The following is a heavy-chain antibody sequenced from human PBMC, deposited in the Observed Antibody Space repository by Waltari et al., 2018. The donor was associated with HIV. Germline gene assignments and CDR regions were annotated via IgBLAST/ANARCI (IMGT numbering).Heavy chain of an antibody. Sequence: QVKLVQSGADIKTPGTPVKVSCEASGYTLTDHYAHWVRQAPGQGLEWMGWINTKSGATNSARKCHGRSAMTRESSISTVHMELSGLTAADTAVYYGAPPRGAYRHETSSYTFYCNWFDSWGQGTPVTVSS. D-gene: IGHD2-2*02. CDR3: APPRGAYRHETSSYTFYCNWFDS. CDR2: INTKSGAT. V-gene: IGHV1-2*02. J-gene: IGHJ5*01. CDR1: GYTLTDHY.